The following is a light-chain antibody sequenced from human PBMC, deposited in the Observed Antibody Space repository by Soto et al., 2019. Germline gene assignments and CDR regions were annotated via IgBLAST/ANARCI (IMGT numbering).Light chain of an antibody. CDR2: GAS. Sequence: EIVMTQSPATLSVSPGGIATLSCRASQRVSSTLAWYQQKPGQAPRLLIYGASTRATGFPARFSGSGSGTEFTLTISSLQSEDFAVYYCQQYKDWPLTFGGGTRVEIK. V-gene: IGKV3-15*01. CDR3: QQYKDWPLT. CDR1: QRVSST. J-gene: IGKJ4*01.